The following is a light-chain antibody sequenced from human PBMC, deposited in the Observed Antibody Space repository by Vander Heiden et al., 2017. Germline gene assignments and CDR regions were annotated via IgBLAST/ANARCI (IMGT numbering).Light chain of an antibody. CDR3: QQYYSSPRT. Sequence: DIVMTQSPDSLRVSLGERATFNCKSSQNVLYSSNNKNYLAWYQQKPGQPPRLLIYWASTRESGVPDRFSGSGSGTDFTLTISSLQAEDVAVYYYQQYYSSPRTFGQGTKVEVK. CDR1: QNVLYSSNNKNY. V-gene: IGKV4-1*01. CDR2: WAS. J-gene: IGKJ1*01.